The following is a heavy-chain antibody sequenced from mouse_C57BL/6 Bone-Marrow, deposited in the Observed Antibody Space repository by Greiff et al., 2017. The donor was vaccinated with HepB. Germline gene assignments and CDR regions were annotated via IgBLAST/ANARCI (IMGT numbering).Heavy chain of an antibody. J-gene: IGHJ1*03. Sequence: QVHVKQSGPGLVAPSQSLSITCTVSGFSLTSYAISWVRQPPGKGLEWLGVIWTGGGTNYNSALNSRLSISKDNSKSQVFLKMNSLQTDDTARYYCGRRGTTVVAHWYFDVWGTGTTVTVSS. D-gene: IGHD1-1*01. CDR2: IWTGGGT. CDR3: GRRGTTVVAHWYFDV. V-gene: IGHV2-9-1*01. CDR1: GFSLTSYA.